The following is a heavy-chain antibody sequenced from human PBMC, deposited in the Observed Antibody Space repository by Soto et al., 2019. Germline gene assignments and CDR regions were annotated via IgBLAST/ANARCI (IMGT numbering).Heavy chain of an antibody. V-gene: IGHV1-3*01. CDR1: GYTFTSYA. Sequence: ASLKVSCKASGYTFTSYAMHWVRQAPGQRLEWMGWINAGNGNTKYSQKFQGRVTITRDTSASTAYMELSSLRSEDTAVYYCARDSYYYDSSGYWAPYYYYGMDVWGQGTTVTVSS. D-gene: IGHD3-22*01. CDR3: ARDSYYYDSSGYWAPYYYYGMDV. J-gene: IGHJ6*02. CDR2: INAGNGNT.